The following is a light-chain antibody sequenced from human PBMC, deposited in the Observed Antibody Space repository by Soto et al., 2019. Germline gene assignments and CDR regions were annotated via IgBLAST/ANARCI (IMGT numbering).Light chain of an antibody. Sequence: DIVMTQSPLSLPVTPGEPASISCKSSQSVLYSSNNKNYLAWYQQKPGQPPKLLIYWASTRESGVPDRFSGSGSGTDFTLTISSLQAEDVAVYYCQQYYSTPPTFGGGTKVDIK. CDR3: QQYYSTPPT. J-gene: IGKJ4*01. V-gene: IGKV4-1*01. CDR2: WAS. CDR1: QSVLYSSNNKNY.